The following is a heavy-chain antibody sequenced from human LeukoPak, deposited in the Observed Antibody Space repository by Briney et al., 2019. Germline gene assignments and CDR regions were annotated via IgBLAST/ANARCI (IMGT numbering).Heavy chain of an antibody. CDR3: AKRGYGDYSGYAFDI. D-gene: IGHD4-17*01. J-gene: IGHJ3*02. Sequence: GSLRLSCAASGFTFSSYAMSWVRQAPGKGLGWVSAISGSGGSTYYADSVKGRFTISRDNSKNTLYLQMNSLRAEDTAVYYCAKRGYGDYSGYAFDIWGQGTMVTVSS. CDR1: GFTFSSYA. CDR2: ISGSGGST. V-gene: IGHV3-23*01.